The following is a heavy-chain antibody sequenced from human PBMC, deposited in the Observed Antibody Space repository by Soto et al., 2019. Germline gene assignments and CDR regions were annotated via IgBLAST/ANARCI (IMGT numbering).Heavy chain of an antibody. CDR2: ISYDGSNK. Sequence: GGSLRLSCAASGFTFSSYGMHWVRQAPGKGLEWVAVISYDGSNKYYADSVKGRFTISRDNSKNTLYLQMNSLRAEDTAVYYCANKIVGGLLDYYYGMDVWGQGTTVTVYS. D-gene: IGHD1-26*01. J-gene: IGHJ6*02. CDR1: GFTFSSYG. CDR3: ANKIVGGLLDYYYGMDV. V-gene: IGHV3-30*18.